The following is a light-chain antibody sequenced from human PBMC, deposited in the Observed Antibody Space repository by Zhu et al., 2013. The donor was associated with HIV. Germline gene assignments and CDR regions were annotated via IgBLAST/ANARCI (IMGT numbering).Light chain of an antibody. CDR1: QSISSY. CDR3: LQHSAYPWT. J-gene: IGKJ1*01. V-gene: IGKV1-17*01. Sequence: DIQMTQSPSSLSASVGDRVTITCRASQSISSYLNWYQQKPGKAPKLLIYAASSLQSGVPSRFSGSGSDIEFILTISSLQPEDFATYYCLQHSAYPWTFGQGTKVEI. CDR2: AAS.